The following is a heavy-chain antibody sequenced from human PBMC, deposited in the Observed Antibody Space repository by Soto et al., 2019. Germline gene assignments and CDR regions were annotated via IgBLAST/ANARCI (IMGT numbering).Heavy chain of an antibody. CDR2: ISATGDTT. D-gene: IGHD4-17*01. CDR3: ANTFNYGSGGY. CDR1: GFTLTTFA. V-gene: IGHV3-23*01. J-gene: IGHJ4*02. Sequence: PGGSLRLSCAVSGFTLTTFAMSWVRQAPGKGLEWVSTISATGDTTYNTDSVKGRFTISRDSSKNTLYLQMYSLRAEDTAVHYCANTFNYGSGGYWGQGTQVTVSS.